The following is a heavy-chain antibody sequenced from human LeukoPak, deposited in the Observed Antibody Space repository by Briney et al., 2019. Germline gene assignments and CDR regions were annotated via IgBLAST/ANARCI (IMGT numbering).Heavy chain of an antibody. CDR3: ARDGGAKVDGYNFRWYPYYFDY. CDR1: GGSISSGGYY. D-gene: IGHD5-24*01. V-gene: IGHV4-30-2*01. CDR2: IYHSGST. J-gene: IGHJ4*02. Sequence: SQTLSLTCTVSGGSISSGGYYWSWIRQPPGKGLEWIGYIYHSGSTYYNPSLKSRVTISVDRSKNQFSLKLSSVTAADTAVYYCARDGGAKVDGYNFRWYPYYFDYWGQGTLVTVSS.